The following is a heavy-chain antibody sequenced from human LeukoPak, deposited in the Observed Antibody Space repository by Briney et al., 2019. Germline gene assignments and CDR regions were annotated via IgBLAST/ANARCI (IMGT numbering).Heavy chain of an antibody. CDR2: IYPGDSDT. J-gene: IGHJ4*02. CDR3: ARQLVGYCTNGVCYKAAAFDY. Sequence: GESLKISCKGSGYSFTSYWIGWVRQMPGKGLEWMGIIYPGDSDTRYSPSFQGQVTISADKSISTAYLQWSSLKASDTAMYYCARQLVGYCTNGVCYKAAAFDYWGQGTLVTVSS. V-gene: IGHV5-51*01. D-gene: IGHD2-8*01. CDR1: GYSFTSYW.